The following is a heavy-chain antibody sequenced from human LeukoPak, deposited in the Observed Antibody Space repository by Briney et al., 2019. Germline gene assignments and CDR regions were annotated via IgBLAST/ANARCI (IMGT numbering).Heavy chain of an antibody. D-gene: IGHD3-9*01. Sequence: PSETLSLTCTVSGGSISSSSYYWGWIRQPPGKGLEWIGSIYYSGSTYYNPSLKSRVTISVDTSKNQFSLKLSSVTAADTAVYYCARDIPPLRYFDWYINWFDPWGQGTLVTVSS. CDR1: GGSISSSSYY. V-gene: IGHV4-39*07. J-gene: IGHJ5*02. CDR2: IYYSGST. CDR3: ARDIPPLRYFDWYINWFDP.